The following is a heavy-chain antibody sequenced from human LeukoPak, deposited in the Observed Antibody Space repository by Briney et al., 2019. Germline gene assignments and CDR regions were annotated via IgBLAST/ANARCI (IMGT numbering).Heavy chain of an antibody. D-gene: IGHD1-26*01. Sequence: GGSLRLSCEASGFTFSNYITHWVRQAPGKGLEWVAVTYSDESIKIYADYVKGRFTITRDNSKNTLYLQMNSLRAEDTAVYYCTRDPIAGARDYFDYWGQGTLVTVSS. V-gene: IGHV3-30*04. CDR3: TRDPIAGARDYFDY. CDR2: TYSDESIK. CDR1: GFTFSNYI. J-gene: IGHJ4*02.